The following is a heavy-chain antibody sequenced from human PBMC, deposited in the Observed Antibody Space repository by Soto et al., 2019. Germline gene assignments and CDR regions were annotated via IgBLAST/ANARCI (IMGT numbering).Heavy chain of an antibody. CDR2: INPMFIEP. J-gene: IGHJ6*02. CDR3: SRHTHSTGWGSHAFYGIDV. Sequence: QMRLVQSGAEVKKPGSSVKVSCKASGDTFSNFAFSWVRRAPGQGLEWVGGINPMFIEPDYAQKFRDRITIVADESTSTVYLELRSLRSDDTGVYCCSRHTHSTGWGSHAFYGIDVWGQGTPVTVTS. CDR1: GDTFSNFA. V-gene: IGHV1-69*01. D-gene: IGHD6-19*01.